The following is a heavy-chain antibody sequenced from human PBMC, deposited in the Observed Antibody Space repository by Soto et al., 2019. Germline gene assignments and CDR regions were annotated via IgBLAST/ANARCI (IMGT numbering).Heavy chain of an antibody. J-gene: IGHJ6*02. D-gene: IGHD3-10*01. CDR3: PTAAYCVRGNCYDYYRYGMDV. CDR1: GFTFSDYG. CDR2: VSYDGSSE. Sequence: VQMVESGGGVVQPGKSLRLTCAASGFTFSDYGMHCVRQAPRKGLELVAVVSYDGSSEYYADSVKGRFTISRYNSKSSLHLQMNSLRPEDTAIYYCPTAAYCVRGNCYDYYRYGMDVWGQGTTVTV. V-gene: IGHV3-30*03.